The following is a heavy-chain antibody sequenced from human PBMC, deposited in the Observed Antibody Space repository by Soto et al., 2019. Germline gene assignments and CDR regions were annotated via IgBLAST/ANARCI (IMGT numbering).Heavy chain of an antibody. D-gene: IGHD6-19*01. J-gene: IGHJ4*02. Sequence: GGSLRLSCAASGFTFSTHWMHWVRQAPGKGLVWVSHINSDGSSTSYADSVKGRFTISRDNAKNTLYLQMNSLRAEDTAVYYCARDRGSGWDHFDHWGQGTLVTVSS. V-gene: IGHV3-74*01. CDR2: INSDGSST. CDR1: GFTFSTHW. CDR3: ARDRGSGWDHFDH.